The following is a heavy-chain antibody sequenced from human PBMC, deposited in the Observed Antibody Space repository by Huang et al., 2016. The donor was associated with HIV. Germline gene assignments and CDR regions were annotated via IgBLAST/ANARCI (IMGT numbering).Heavy chain of an antibody. CDR1: GFTFKNAG. D-gene: IGHD3-16*02. Sequence: EVHLVESGGALVKPGGSLRLSCAASGFTFKNAGMGWVRQGPGKGLEWIGRIKGKLDGGKTDYAAPAKGRFSISRDDSKNMVYLQINSLKTEDSALYFCTTWEEFDDVRGSHRYGSYTALDHWGQGTLVTVSS. V-gene: IGHV3-15*02. J-gene: IGHJ4*02. CDR3: TTWEEFDDVRGSHRYGSYTALDH. CDR2: IKGKLDGGKT.